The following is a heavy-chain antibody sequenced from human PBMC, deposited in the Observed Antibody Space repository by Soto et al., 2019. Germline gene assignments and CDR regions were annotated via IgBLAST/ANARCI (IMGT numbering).Heavy chain of an antibody. CDR2: IKSKTDGGTT. CDR1: GFTFSNAW. D-gene: IGHD5-18*01. J-gene: IGHJ4*02. CDR3: TTDRLMDTAMGFDY. Sequence: GGSLRLSCAASGFTFSNAWMSWVRQAPGKGLEWVGRIKSKTDGGTTDYAAPVKGRFTISRDDSKNTLYLQMNSLKTEDTAVYYCTTDRLMDTAMGFDYWGQGTLVTVSS. V-gene: IGHV3-15*01.